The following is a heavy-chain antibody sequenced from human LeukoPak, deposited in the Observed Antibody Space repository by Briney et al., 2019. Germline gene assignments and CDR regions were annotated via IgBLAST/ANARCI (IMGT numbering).Heavy chain of an antibody. CDR2: INSDGSST. Sequence: PGGSLRLSCAASGFTFSSYWMHWVRQAPGKGLVWVSRINSDGSSTSYADSVKGRFTISRDNAKNTLYLQMNSLRAEDTAVYYCARDRVQYCSGGSCYSSYYWGQGTLVTVSS. CDR3: ARDRVQYCSGGSCYSSYY. D-gene: IGHD2-15*01. J-gene: IGHJ4*02. V-gene: IGHV3-74*01. CDR1: GFTFSSYW.